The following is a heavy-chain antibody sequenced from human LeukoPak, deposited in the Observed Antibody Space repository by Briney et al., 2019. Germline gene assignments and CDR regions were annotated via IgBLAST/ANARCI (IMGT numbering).Heavy chain of an antibody. V-gene: IGHV4-59*01. J-gene: IGHJ3*02. CDR2: IYYRKPP. CDR3: ARRLVGGGELDHDAFDI. Sequence: SETLSLTCTVSGRPISSYYWSWIRQPPGRELAGVGYIYYRKPPNYRHSIKSRVTISVDTYKNQFSLKLSSVTAADTAVYYCARRLVGGGELDHDAFDIWGQGTMVTVSS. D-gene: IGHD2-15*01. CDR1: GRPISSYY.